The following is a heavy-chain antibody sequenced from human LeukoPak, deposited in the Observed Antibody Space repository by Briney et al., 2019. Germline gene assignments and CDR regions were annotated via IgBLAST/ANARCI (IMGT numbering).Heavy chain of an antibody. CDR1: GGTFSNYA. J-gene: IGHJ4*02. CDR3: ARWAGYCSITNCYTAFDY. D-gene: IGHD2-2*02. Sequence: SVKVSCKASGGTFSNYAINWVRQAPGQGLEWMGGITPIFGTANYAQRFQGRVTITADESTSTAFMELSSLRSEDTAVYYCARWAGYCSITNCYTAFDYWGQGTLVTVSS. V-gene: IGHV1-69*13. CDR2: ITPIFGTA.